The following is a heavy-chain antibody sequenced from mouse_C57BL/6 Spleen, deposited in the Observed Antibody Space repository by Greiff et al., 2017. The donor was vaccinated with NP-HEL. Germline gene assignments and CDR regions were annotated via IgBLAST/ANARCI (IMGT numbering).Heavy chain of an antibody. CDR3: ARVGYDYDGAWFAD. CDR2: IHPNSGST. Sequence: QVQLQQPGAELVKPGASVKLSCKASGYTFTSYWMHWVKQRPGQGLEWIGMIHPNSGSTNYNEKFKSKATLTVDKSSSTAYMQLSSLTSEDSAVYYCARVGYDYDGAWFADWGQGTLVTVSA. J-gene: IGHJ3*01. V-gene: IGHV1-64*01. CDR1: GYTFTSYW. D-gene: IGHD2-4*01.